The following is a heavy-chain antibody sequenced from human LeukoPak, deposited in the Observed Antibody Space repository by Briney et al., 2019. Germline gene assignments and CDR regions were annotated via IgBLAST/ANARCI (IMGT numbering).Heavy chain of an antibody. CDR3: AKVVDCSGDSCYSVALDY. CDR1: GFTFSSYG. Sequence: GGSLILSCAASGFTFSSYGMHWVRQAPGKGLEWVAVISYDGSNKYYADSVKGRFSISRDNSKNTLYLQMNSLRAEDSAVYFCAKVVDCSGDSCYSVALDYWGQGTLVTVSS. CDR2: ISYDGSNK. J-gene: IGHJ4*02. D-gene: IGHD2-15*01. V-gene: IGHV3-30*18.